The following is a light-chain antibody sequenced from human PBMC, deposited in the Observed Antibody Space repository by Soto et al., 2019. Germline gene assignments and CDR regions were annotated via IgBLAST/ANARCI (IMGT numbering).Light chain of an antibody. CDR2: EIR. Sequence: QSALTQPASVSGSPGQSITISCTGSSSDVGDYNYVSWYQQHPGKAPKLMIYEIRNRPSGVSSRFSGSKSGNTASLTISGLQAEDEADYYCTSYTTSPTLYVFGTGTKAPS. CDR3: TSYTTSPTLYV. J-gene: IGLJ1*01. CDR1: SSDVGDYNY. V-gene: IGLV2-14*01.